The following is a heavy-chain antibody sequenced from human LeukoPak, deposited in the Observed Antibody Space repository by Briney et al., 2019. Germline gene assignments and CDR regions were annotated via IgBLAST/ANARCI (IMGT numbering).Heavy chain of an antibody. Sequence: PGESLKISCQGSGYSFTNYWIGWVRQMPGKGLEWMGIIYPGDSDTRESQSFQGQATISADKSISTAYLQWSSLKASDTAMYYCARHRGYFDWLLFSHTTHPYYYYMDVWGKGTTVTVSS. CDR1: GYSFTNYW. J-gene: IGHJ6*03. V-gene: IGHV5-51*01. CDR3: ARHRGYFDWLLFSHTTHPYYYYMDV. CDR2: IYPGDSDT. D-gene: IGHD3-9*01.